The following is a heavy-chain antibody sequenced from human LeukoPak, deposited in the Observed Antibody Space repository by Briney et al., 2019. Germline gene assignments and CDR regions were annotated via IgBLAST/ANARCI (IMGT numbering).Heavy chain of an antibody. CDR2: ISYDGSNK. D-gene: IGHD3-10*01. CDR1: GFTFSSYG. J-gene: IGHJ4*02. V-gene: IGHV3-30*03. Sequence: GGSLRLSCAASGFTFSSYGMHWVRQAPGKGLEWVAVISYDGSNKYYADSVKGRFTISRDNSKNTLYLQMNSLRAEDTAVYYCARDLGIDYGSVDNWGQGTLVTVSS. CDR3: ARDLGIDYGSVDN.